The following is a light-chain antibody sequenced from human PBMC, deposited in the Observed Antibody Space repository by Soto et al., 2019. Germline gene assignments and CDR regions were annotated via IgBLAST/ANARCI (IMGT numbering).Light chain of an antibody. CDR2: DVS. J-gene: IGLJ2*01. Sequence: QSALTQPASVSGSPGQSITISCTGTSSDVGGYNYVSWYQQHPGKAPKLMIYDVSNRPSGVSNRFSGSKSGNTASLTISGLQAEDEADYYCSSYTGSSTYVVFGGGTKVTDL. CDR3: SSYTGSSTYVV. CDR1: SSDVGGYNY. V-gene: IGLV2-14*01.